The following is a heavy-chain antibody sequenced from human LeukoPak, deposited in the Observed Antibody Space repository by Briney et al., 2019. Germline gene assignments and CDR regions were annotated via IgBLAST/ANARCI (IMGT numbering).Heavy chain of an antibody. D-gene: IGHD6-13*01. V-gene: IGHV3-9*01. CDR2: ISWNSGSI. CDR1: GFTFDDYA. J-gene: IGHJ4*02. Sequence: PGGSLRLSCAASGFTFDDYAMHWVRQAPGKGLEWVSGISWNSGSIGYADSVKGRFTISRDNAKNSLYLQMNSLRAEDTAVYYCARAPYSSFDYWGQGTLVTVSS. CDR3: ARAPYSSFDY.